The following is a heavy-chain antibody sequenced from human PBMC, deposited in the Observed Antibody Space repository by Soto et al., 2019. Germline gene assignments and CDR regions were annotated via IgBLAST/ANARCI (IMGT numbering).Heavy chain of an antibody. CDR1: GDTVTFTSSD. CDR3: ARAWIQLWLWLDYMDV. V-gene: IGHV1-8*01. CDR2: MNPNSGNT. D-gene: IGHD5-18*01. J-gene: IGHJ6*03. Sequence: ASVKVSCKASGDTVTFTSSDINWVRQVTGQGLEWVGWMNPNSGNTGYAQKFQGRVTMTRNTSISTAYMELSSLRSEDTAVCYCARAWIQLWLWLDYMDVWGKGTTVTVSS.